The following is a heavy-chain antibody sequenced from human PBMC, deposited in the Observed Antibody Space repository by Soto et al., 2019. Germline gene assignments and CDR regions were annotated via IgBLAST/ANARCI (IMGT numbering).Heavy chain of an antibody. CDR3: ASGHWN. CDR2: IVDSSGGST. V-gene: IGHV3-23*01. Sequence: EVRLLESGGDLVQPGGSLRLSCAASGFTFSTYAMSWVRQAPGKGLEWVSGIVDSSGGSTYYADSVQGRFIISRDNSKNTLYLQMNSLRVEDTAIYYCASGHWNWGQGTLVTVSS. D-gene: IGHD1-1*01. J-gene: IGHJ4*02. CDR1: GFTFSTYA.